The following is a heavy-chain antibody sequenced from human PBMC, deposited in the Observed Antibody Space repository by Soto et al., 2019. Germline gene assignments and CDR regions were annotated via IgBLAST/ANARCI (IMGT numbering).Heavy chain of an antibody. V-gene: IGHV1-69*13. CDR2: IIPIFGTA. J-gene: IGHJ4*02. CDR1: GGTFSSYA. CDR3: ASSITMTQENDY. Sequence: ASVKVSCKAAGGTFSSYAISWVRQAPGQGLEWMGGIIPIFGTANYAQKFQGRVTITADESTSTAYMELSSLRSEDTAVYYCASSITMTQENDYWGQGALVTVSS. D-gene: IGHD3-22*01.